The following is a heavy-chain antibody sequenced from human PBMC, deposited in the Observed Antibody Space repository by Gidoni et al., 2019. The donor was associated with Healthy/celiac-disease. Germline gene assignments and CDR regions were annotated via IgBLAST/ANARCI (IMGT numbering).Heavy chain of an antibody. Sequence: QMQLVQSGPEVKKPGTSVKVSCKASGFTFTSSAVQWVRQARGQRLEWIGWIVVGSGNTNYAQKFQERVTITRDMSTSTAYMELSSLRSEDTAVYYCAAASELTVTTFDYWGQGTLVTVSS. V-gene: IGHV1-58*01. D-gene: IGHD4-17*01. J-gene: IGHJ4*02. CDR2: IVVGSGNT. CDR1: GFTFTSSA. CDR3: AAASELTVTTFDY.